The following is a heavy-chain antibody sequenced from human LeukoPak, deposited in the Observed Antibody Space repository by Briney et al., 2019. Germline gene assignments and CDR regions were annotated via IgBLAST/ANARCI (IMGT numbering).Heavy chain of an antibody. V-gene: IGHV3-23*01. CDR1: GFTFSSYA. CDR3: VAKVTGSGSYYPPDFDY. Sequence: GGSLRLSCAASGFTFSSYAMSWVRQAPGKGLEWVSAISGSGGSTYYADSVKGRFTISRDNSKNTLYLQMNSLRAEDTAVYYCVAKVTGSGSYYPPDFDYWGQGTLVTVSS. D-gene: IGHD3-10*01. CDR2: ISGSGGST. J-gene: IGHJ4*02.